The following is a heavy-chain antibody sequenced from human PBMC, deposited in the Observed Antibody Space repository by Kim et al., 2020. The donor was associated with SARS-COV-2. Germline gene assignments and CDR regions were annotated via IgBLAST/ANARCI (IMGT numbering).Heavy chain of an antibody. CDR3: ARTYYDILTGYFAWYFDL. CDR2: TIPIFGTA. CDR1: GGTFSSYA. D-gene: IGHD3-9*01. J-gene: IGHJ2*01. Sequence: SVKVSCKASGGTFSSYAISWVRQAPGQGLEWMGGTIPIFGTANYAQKFQGRVTITADESTSTAYMELSSLRSEDTAVYYCARTYYDILTGYFAWYFDLWGRGTLVTVSS. V-gene: IGHV1-69*13.